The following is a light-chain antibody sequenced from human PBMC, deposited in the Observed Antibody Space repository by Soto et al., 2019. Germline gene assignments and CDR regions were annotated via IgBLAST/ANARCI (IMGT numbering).Light chain of an antibody. Sequence: EIVLSQSPGTLSLSPGERATLSCRASQSVSNNYLAWHQQKPGQAPRLLIYGVSSRATGIPDRFSGSGSGTDFTLTISRLEPEDFAVYYCQQYGNSGVTFGPGTKVDI. V-gene: IGKV3-20*01. J-gene: IGKJ3*01. CDR3: QQYGNSGVT. CDR1: QSVSNNY. CDR2: GVS.